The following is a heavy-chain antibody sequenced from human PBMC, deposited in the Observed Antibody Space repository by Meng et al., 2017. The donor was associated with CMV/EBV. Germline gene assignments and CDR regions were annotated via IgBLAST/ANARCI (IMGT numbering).Heavy chain of an antibody. J-gene: IGHJ6*02. CDR3: AREGMVGYYYYYGMDV. V-gene: IGHV4-39*07. D-gene: IGHD1-26*01. CDR2: IYYSWST. Sequence: SETLSLTCTVSGGSISSSSYYWGWIRQPPGKGLEWIGSIYYSWSTYYNPSLKSRVTISVDTSKNQFSLKLSSVTAADTAVYYCAREGMVGYYYYYGMDVWGQGTTVTVSS. CDR1: GGSISSSSYY.